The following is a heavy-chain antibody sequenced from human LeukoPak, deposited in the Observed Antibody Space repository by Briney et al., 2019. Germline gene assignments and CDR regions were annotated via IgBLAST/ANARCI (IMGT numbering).Heavy chain of an antibody. CDR1: GGSISRSSYY. CDR3: ARGLGWNYAVY. Sequence: PSETLSLTCTVSGGSISRSSYYWGWIRQPPGKGLEWIGSIYYSGSTYYNPSLKSRVTISVDTSKNQFSLKLSSVTAADTAVCYCARGLGWNYAVYWGQGTLVTVSS. J-gene: IGHJ4*02. D-gene: IGHD6-19*01. V-gene: IGHV4-39*01. CDR2: IYYSGST.